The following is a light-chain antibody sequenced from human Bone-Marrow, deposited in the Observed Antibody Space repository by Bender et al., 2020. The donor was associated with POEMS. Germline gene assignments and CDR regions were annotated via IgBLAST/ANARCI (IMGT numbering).Light chain of an antibody. CDR1: SGHSNYA. CDR3: QTWGTGIWV. J-gene: IGLJ3*02. Sequence: QPVLTQSPSASASLGASVKLTCTLSSGHSNYAIAWYQQQSEKGPRYLMTVNTDGSHTKWDGISDRFSGSNSGAERYLTISSLQSEDEADYYCQTWGTGIWVFGGGTKLTVL. CDR2: VNTDGSH. V-gene: IGLV4-69*01.